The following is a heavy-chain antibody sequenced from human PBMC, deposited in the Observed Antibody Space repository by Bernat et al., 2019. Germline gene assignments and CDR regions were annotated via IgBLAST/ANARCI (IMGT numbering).Heavy chain of an antibody. CDR3: ATHKGGSSTDWFDP. J-gene: IGHJ5*01. CDR1: GGSITTTSHY. D-gene: IGHD3-10*01. Sequence: QLQLQESGPGLVKPSETLFLTCTVSGGSITTTSHYWGWIRQPPGEGLEWIGVILYNGNTFYNPSVKSRVTISADQSKNQFSLRLTSVTAADTAVYYCATHKGGSSTDWFDPWGQGTLVTVSS. CDR2: ILYNGNT. V-gene: IGHV4-39*01.